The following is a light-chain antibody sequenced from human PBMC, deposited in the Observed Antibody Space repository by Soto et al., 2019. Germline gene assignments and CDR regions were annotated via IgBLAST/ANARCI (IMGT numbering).Light chain of an antibody. CDR1: QGISSY. CDR2: AAS. J-gene: IGKJ5*01. CDR3: QQLNIYPRIT. V-gene: IGKV1-9*01. Sequence: DIQMTQSPSAMSASVGDRVTITCRASQGISSYLAWYQQKPGKAPKLLIYAASTLQSGVPSRFSGNGSGNELTITISSLQPEDFATYYCQQLNIYPRITFVQGTRRESK.